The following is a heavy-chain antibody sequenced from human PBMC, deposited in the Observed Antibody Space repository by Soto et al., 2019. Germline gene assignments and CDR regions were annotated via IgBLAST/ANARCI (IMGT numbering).Heavy chain of an antibody. D-gene: IGHD3-22*01. Sequence: SETLSLTCAVSGYSISSSNWWGWIRQPPGKGLEWIGYIYYSGSTYYNPSLKSRVTMSVDTSKNQFSLKLSSVTAADTAVYYCARGVNYYDSSGSSWFDPWGQGALVTVSS. CDR2: IYYSGST. V-gene: IGHV4-28*03. CDR3: ARGVNYYDSSGSSWFDP. J-gene: IGHJ5*02. CDR1: GYSISSSNW.